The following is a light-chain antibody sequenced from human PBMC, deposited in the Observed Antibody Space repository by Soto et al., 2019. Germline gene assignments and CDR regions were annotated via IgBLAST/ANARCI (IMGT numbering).Light chain of an antibody. Sequence: DIQMTQSPSTLSASVGDRVTITCRASQRISSWLAWYQQKPGKAPKLLIYDASSLESGAPSRFSGSRSGTESTLTISSLQPDDFATYYCQQPLSTFGQGTKVEIK. J-gene: IGKJ1*01. CDR2: DAS. V-gene: IGKV1-5*01. CDR1: QRISSW. CDR3: QQPLST.